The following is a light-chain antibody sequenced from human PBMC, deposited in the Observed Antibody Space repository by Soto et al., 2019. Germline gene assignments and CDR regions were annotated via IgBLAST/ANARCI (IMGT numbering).Light chain of an antibody. CDR3: QHYDSYSSIT. CDR2: KAS. CDR1: QSISSW. J-gene: IGKJ5*01. V-gene: IGKV1-5*03. Sequence: DNQMTHAPSPLSASVGDRVTITCRASQSISSWLAWYQQKPGKAPNLLIYKASTLETGVPPRFSGSGSGTEFTLTISSLQPDDFATYYCQHYDSYSSITFGQGTRLEIK.